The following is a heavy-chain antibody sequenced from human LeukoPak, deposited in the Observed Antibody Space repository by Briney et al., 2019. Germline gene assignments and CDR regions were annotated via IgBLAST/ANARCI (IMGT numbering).Heavy chain of an antibody. Sequence: PGGSLRLSRAASGFTFSSYGMHWVRQAPGKGLEWVAFIRYDGSNKYYADSVKGRFTISRDNSKNTLYLQMNSLRAEDTAVYYCAKDPVRGGGYWFDPWGQGTLVTVSS. V-gene: IGHV3-30*02. CDR3: AKDPVRGGGYWFDP. J-gene: IGHJ5*02. CDR2: IRYDGSNK. CDR1: GFTFSSYG. D-gene: IGHD3-10*01.